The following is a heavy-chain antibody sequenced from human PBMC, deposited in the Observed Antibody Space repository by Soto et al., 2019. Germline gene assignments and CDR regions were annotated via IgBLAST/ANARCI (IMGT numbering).Heavy chain of an antibody. CDR3: ARATGYWYFDL. CDR2: IRQDGSQE. J-gene: IGHJ2*01. V-gene: IGHV3-7*03. Sequence: EVQLVESGGGLVQPGWSVGLSCAASGFSFISDWMSWVRQAPGKGLEWVATIRQDGSQEYYLDSLKGRFTISRDNAKNALYRHINGLRAEDTAVYYCARATGYWYFDLWGRGTLVTVSS. CDR1: GFSFISDW.